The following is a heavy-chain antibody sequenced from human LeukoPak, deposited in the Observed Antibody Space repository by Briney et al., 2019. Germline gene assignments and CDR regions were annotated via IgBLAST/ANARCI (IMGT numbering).Heavy chain of an antibody. J-gene: IGHJ4*02. D-gene: IGHD1-7*01. V-gene: IGHV1-8*01. CDR1: GYTFTSYD. CDR3: ARGHNWNYRRTYYFEY. CDR2: MNPNSGNT. Sequence: ASVKVSCKASGYTFTSYDINWVRQATGQGLEWMGWMNPNSGNTGYAQKFQGRVTMTRNTSISTAYMELSSLRSEDTAVYYCARGHNWNYRRTYYFEYWGQGTLVTVSS.